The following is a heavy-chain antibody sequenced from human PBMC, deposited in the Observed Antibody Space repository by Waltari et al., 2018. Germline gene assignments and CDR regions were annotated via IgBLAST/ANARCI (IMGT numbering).Heavy chain of an antibody. J-gene: IGHJ4*02. CDR1: GGTFSLYT. D-gene: IGHD4-17*01. CDR3: ARSSTVVTPLYFDY. V-gene: IGHV1-69*02. CDR2: IIPILGRA. Sequence: HVQLVQSGAAGNKPGSSAKVSCKAAGGTFSLYTLRWVQQAPGQGLEWRGRIIPILGRANYAQKFQGRVTITADKSTSTAYMELSSLRSEDTAVYYCARSSTVVTPLYFDYWGQGTLVTVSS.